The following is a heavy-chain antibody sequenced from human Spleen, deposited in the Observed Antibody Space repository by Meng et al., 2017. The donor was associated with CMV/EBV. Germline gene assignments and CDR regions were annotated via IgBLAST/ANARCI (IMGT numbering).Heavy chain of an antibody. Sequence: ASVKVSCKASGYTFTGYYMHWVRQAPGQGLEWMGWINPNSGGTKYAQKLQGRVTLTRDTSITTAYMELNRLRSDDTAFYYCAISQLGDFWSGSIDDWGQGTLVTVSS. CDR3: AISQLGDFWSGSIDD. CDR2: INPNSGGT. J-gene: IGHJ4*02. V-gene: IGHV1-2*02. CDR1: GYTFTGYY. D-gene: IGHD3-3*01.